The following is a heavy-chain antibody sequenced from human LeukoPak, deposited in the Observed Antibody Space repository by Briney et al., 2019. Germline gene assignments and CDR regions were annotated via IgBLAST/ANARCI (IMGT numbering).Heavy chain of an antibody. D-gene: IGHD5-18*01. CDR2: ISAYNGNT. Sequence: ASVKVSCKASGYTFTSYGISWVRQAPGQGLEWMGWISAYNGNTNYAQKLQGRVTMTTDTSTSTAYMELSRLRSDDTAVYYCARERNVDTAMVSEFDYWGQGTLVTVSS. J-gene: IGHJ4*02. CDR3: ARERNVDTAMVSEFDY. V-gene: IGHV1-18*01. CDR1: GYTFTSYG.